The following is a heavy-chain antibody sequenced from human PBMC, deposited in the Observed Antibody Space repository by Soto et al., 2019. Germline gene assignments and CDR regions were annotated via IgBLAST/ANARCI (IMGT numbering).Heavy chain of an antibody. Sequence: QVQLVQSGAEVKKPGASVKVSCKASGYTFTSYGISWVRQAPGQGLEWMGWISAYNGNTKYAQKFQGRVTMTTDTSTSKAYMELRSLRYDDKAEYYCARNPQTFDHWGQETLVTVSS. V-gene: IGHV1-18*04. J-gene: IGHJ4*02. CDR1: GYTFTSYG. CDR2: ISAYNGNT. CDR3: ARNPQTFDH.